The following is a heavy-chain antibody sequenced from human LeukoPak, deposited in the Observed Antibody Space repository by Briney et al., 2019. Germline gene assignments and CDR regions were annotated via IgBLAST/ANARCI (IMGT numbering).Heavy chain of an antibody. CDR2: IYWDDDK. CDR3: AHWYYYDSSGYYYRLAFDI. Sequence: SGPTLVNPTQTLTLTCTFSGFSLSTSGVGVGWIRQPPGKALEWLALIYWDDDKRYSPSLKSRLTITKDTSKNQVVLTMTNMDPVDTATYYCAHWYYYDSSGYYYRLAFDIWGQGTMVTVSS. J-gene: IGHJ3*02. V-gene: IGHV2-5*02. D-gene: IGHD3-22*01. CDR1: GFSLSTSGVG.